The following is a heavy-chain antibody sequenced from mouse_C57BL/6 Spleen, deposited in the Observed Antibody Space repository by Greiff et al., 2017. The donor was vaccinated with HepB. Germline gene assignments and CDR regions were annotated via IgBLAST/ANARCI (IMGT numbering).Heavy chain of an antibody. CDR3: ARDGYYQHYFDY. Sequence: EVQLQQSGPVLVKPGASVKMSCKASGYTFTDYYMNWVKQSHGKSLEWIGVINPYNGGTSYNQKFKGKATLTVDKSSSTAYMELNSLTSEDSAVYYCARDGYYQHYFDYWGQGTTLTVSS. V-gene: IGHV1-19*01. CDR2: INPYNGGT. D-gene: IGHD2-3*01. CDR1: GYTFTDYY. J-gene: IGHJ2*01.